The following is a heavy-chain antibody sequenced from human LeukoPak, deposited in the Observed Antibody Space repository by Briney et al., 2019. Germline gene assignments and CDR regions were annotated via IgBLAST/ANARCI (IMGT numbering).Heavy chain of an antibody. CDR1: GFTFSSYS. V-gene: IGHV3-21*01. CDR2: ISSSSSYI. J-gene: IGHJ4*02. CDR3: ARGAARMVEMGTIISFEY. D-gene: IGHD5-24*01. Sequence: GGSLRLSCAASGFTFSSYSMNWVRQAPGKGLEWVSSISSSSSYIYYADSVKGRFTISRDNAKNSLYLQMNSLRAEDTAVYYCARGAARMVEMGTIISFEYWGQGTLVTVSS.